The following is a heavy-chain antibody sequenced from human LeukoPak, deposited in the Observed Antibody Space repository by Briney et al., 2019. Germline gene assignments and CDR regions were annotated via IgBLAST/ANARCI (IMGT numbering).Heavy chain of an antibody. J-gene: IGHJ4*02. Sequence: GESLKISCKGSGYSFAKYWIGWVRQMPGKGLEFMGIIYPDDPDPRYSPSFRGQVTISADKSISTAYLQWSSLKASDTAMYYCARQGSGDYGDYVFDYWGQGTLVTVSS. CDR1: GYSFAKYW. CDR2: IYPDDPDP. V-gene: IGHV5-51*01. CDR3: ARQGSGDYGDYVFDY. D-gene: IGHD4-17*01.